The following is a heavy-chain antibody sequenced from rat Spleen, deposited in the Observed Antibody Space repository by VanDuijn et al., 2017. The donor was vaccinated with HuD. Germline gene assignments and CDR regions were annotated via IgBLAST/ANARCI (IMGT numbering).Heavy chain of an antibody. J-gene: IGHJ2*01. CDR1: GFTFSDYY. V-gene: IGHV5-22*01. Sequence: EVQLVESGGGLVQPGWSLKLSCAASGFTFSDYYMAWVRQAPKKGLEWVASINYDGTSTYYGDSVKGRFTISRDNAKSTLYLQMDSLRSEDTATYYCARSVFDYWGQGVMVTVSS. CDR3: ARSVFDY. CDR2: INYDGTST.